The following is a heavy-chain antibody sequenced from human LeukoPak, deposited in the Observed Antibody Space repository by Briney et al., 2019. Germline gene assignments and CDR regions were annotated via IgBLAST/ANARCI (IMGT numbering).Heavy chain of an antibody. CDR1: GFTFSSYS. CDR3: VRGESGIQENSFDI. Sequence: GGSLRLSCAASGFTFSSYSMNWVRQAPGKGLEWVSSISSSSSYIYYADSVKGRFTISRDNAKNSLYLQMNSLRVEDTAVYSCVRGESGIQENSFDIWGQGTLVTVSS. J-gene: IGHJ3*02. V-gene: IGHV3-21*04. CDR2: ISSSSSYI. D-gene: IGHD2/OR15-2a*01.